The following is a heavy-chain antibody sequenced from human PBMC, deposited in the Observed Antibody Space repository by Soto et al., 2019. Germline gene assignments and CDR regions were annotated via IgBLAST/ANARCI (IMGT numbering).Heavy chain of an antibody. D-gene: IGHD3-3*01. CDR3: AREALRNYDLWSGYENLDYYYGMDV. V-gene: IGHV4-61*01. CDR2: IYNSGST. CDR1: GGSGGSVSSDRYY. J-gene: IGHJ6*02. Sequence: PSETLSLTCTVSGGSGGSVSSDRYYWSWIRQPPGKGLEWIGFIYNSGSTKYNPSLKSRVTISLDTSKNQFSLKLSSVTAADTAVYYCAREALRNYDLWSGYENLDYYYGMDVWGHGTTVTVSS.